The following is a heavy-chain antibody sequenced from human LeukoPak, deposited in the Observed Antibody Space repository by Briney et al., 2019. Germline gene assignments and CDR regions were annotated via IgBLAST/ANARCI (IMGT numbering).Heavy chain of an antibody. CDR1: DYTFTSYG. J-gene: IGHJ4*02. Sequence: GAPVKVSCEASDYTFTSYGISWVRQSPGQGLEWMRWISAYNGNTNYAQKLQGRVTMTTDTSTSTAYMELRSLRSDDTAVYYCARVGTKLLYYYDSTGYYGDYFDYWRQGTLVTVSS. V-gene: IGHV1-18*01. CDR2: ISAYNGNT. CDR3: ARVGTKLLYYYDSTGYYGDYFDY. D-gene: IGHD3-22*01.